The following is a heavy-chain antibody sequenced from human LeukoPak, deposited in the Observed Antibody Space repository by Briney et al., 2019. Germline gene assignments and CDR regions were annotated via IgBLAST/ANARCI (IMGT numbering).Heavy chain of an antibody. Sequence: GGSLRLSCAASGFTFSSYEMNWVRQAPGKGLEWVSYISSSGSTIYYADSVKGRFTISRDNAKNSLYLQMNSLRGEDTAVYYCAKFDNRIVGAASFNYWGQGTLVTVSS. CDR1: GFTFSSYE. V-gene: IGHV3-48*03. CDR2: ISSSGSTI. J-gene: IGHJ4*02. CDR3: AKFDNRIVGAASFNY. D-gene: IGHD1-26*01.